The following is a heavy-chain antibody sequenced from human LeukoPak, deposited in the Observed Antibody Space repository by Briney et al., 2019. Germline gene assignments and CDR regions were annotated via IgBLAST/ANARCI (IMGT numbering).Heavy chain of an antibody. J-gene: IGHJ5*02. CDR3: ARDQGREYNWFDP. V-gene: IGHV1-2*02. CDR2: INPNSGGT. CDR1: GYTFTDYY. Sequence: ASVKVSCKASGYTFTDYYIHWVRQAPGRGLEWMGWINPNSGGTAYAQKFQDRVTMTRDTSISTAYMELSSLRSDDTAVYYCARDQGREYNWFDPWGQGTLVTVSS.